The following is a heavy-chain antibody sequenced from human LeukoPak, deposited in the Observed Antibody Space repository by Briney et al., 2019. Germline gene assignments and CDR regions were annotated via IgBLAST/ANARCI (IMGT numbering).Heavy chain of an antibody. V-gene: IGHV3-48*01. CDR1: GFTFSSYS. CDR2: ISSSSSTI. CDR3: ARVTMVRDHDY. J-gene: IGHJ4*02. Sequence: GGSLRLSCAASGFTFSSYSMNWVRQAPGKGLEWVSYISSSSSTIYYADSVKGRFTISRDNAKNSLYLQMNSLRAEDTAVYYRARVTMVRDHDYWGQGTLVTVSS. D-gene: IGHD3-10*01.